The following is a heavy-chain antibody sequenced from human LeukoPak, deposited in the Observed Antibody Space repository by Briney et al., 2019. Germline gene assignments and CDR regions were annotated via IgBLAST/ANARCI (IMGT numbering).Heavy chain of an antibody. CDR3: ARDGYCSSTSCCGLDY. D-gene: IGHD2-2*03. J-gene: IGHJ4*02. CDR1: GYTFTSYY. CDR2: INPSGGST. V-gene: IGHV1-46*01. Sequence: ASVKVSCKASGYTFTSYYMHWVRQAPGQGLEWMGIINPSGGSTSYAQKFQGRVTMTRDTSTSTVYMELSSLRSEDTAVYYCARDGYCSSTSCCGLDYWGQGTLVTVSS.